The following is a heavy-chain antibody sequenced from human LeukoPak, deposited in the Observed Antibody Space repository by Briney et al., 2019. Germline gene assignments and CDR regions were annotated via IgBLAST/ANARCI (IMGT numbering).Heavy chain of an antibody. Sequence: SETLSLTCTVSGGPISSYYWSWIWQPPGKGLEWIGYIYYSGSTNYNPSLKSRVTISVDTSKNQFSLKLSSVTAADTAVYYCARERMVRGVGYGMDVWGKGTTVTVSS. D-gene: IGHD3-10*01. J-gene: IGHJ6*04. CDR1: GGPISSYY. V-gene: IGHV4-59*01. CDR3: ARERMVRGVGYGMDV. CDR2: IYYSGST.